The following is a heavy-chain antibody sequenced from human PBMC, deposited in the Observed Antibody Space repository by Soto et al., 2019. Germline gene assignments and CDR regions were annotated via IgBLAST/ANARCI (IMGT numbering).Heavy chain of an antibody. CDR2: ISGYNGNT. D-gene: IGHD2-21*01. CDR1: GYTFTSYG. J-gene: IGHJ4*02. CDR3: ERDSPHSVSSVFDY. Sequence: QFQLVQSGGEVKKPGASVKVSCKPSGYTFTSYGISWVRQAPGQGLEWMGWISGYNGNTYYAENLQGRVSMTIDTSTRTVYMELRSLRSDDTAVYYCERDSPHSVSSVFDYWGQGTLVTVSS. V-gene: IGHV1-18*01.